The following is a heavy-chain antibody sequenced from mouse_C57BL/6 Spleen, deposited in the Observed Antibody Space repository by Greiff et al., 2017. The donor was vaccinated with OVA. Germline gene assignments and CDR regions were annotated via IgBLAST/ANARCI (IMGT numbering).Heavy chain of an antibody. CDR3: ANNYLYYAMDY. CDR2: ISSGSSTI. Sequence: EVKLVESGGGLVKPGGSPKLSCAASGFTFSDYGMHWVRQAPEKGLEWVAYISSGSSTIYYADTVKGRFTISRDNAKNTLFLQMTSLRSEDTAMYYCANNYLYYAMDYWGQGTSVTVSS. CDR1: GFTFSDYG. V-gene: IGHV5-17*01. J-gene: IGHJ4*01. D-gene: IGHD1-3*01.